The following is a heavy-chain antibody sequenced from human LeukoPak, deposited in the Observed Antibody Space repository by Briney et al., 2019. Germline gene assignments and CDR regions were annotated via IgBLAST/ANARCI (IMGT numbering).Heavy chain of an antibody. Sequence: PSETLSLTCTVSGGSIRSSYYYWGWIRQPPGKGLEWIGSIYDSGSTYYNPSFKSRVTISVGTSKNQFSLKLSSVTATDTAVYYCARVTPPPHAFDIWGQGTMVTVSS. CDR2: IYDSGST. CDR3: ARVTPPPHAFDI. J-gene: IGHJ3*02. CDR1: GGSIRSSYYY. V-gene: IGHV4-39*07.